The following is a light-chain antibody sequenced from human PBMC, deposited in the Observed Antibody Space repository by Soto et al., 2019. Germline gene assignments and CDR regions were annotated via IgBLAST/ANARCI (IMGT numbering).Light chain of an antibody. J-gene: IGKJ3*01. CDR2: GAS. Sequence: EIVLTQSPGTLSLSPGEIATLSCRASPSVSSSYLAWYQQKPGQAPRLLIYGASSRATGIPDRFSGSGSGTDFTLTISRLEPEDFAVYYCQQYGSLWFTFGPGTKVDIK. V-gene: IGKV3-20*01. CDR1: PSVSSSY. CDR3: QQYGSLWFT.